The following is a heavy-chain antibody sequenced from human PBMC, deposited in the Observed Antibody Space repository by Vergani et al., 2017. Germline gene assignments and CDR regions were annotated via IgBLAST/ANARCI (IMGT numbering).Heavy chain of an antibody. D-gene: IGHD3-10*01. CDR3: ARGLLGSGRYYFDY. CDR2: IIPIFGTA. CDR1: GGTFSSYA. Sequence: QVQLVQSGAEVKKPGSSVKVSCKASGGTFSSYAISWVRQAPGQGLEWMGGIIPIFGTANYAQQFQGRVTITADESTSTAYMELSSLRSEDTAVYYCARGLLGSGRYYFDYWGQGTLVTVSS. J-gene: IGHJ4*02. V-gene: IGHV1-69*01.